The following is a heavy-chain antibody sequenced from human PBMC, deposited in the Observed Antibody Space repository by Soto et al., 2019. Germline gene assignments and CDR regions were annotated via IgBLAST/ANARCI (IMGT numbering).Heavy chain of an antibody. Sequence: LSLTCAVSDGSISSGGYSWSWIRQPPGKGLEWIGYIYHSGSTYYNPSLKSRVTISVDRSKNQFSLKLSSVTAADTAVYYCARVPGPWGQGTLVTVSS. D-gene: IGHD7-27*01. J-gene: IGHJ5*02. CDR3: ARVPGP. CDR1: DGSISSGGYS. CDR2: IYHSGST. V-gene: IGHV4-30-2*01.